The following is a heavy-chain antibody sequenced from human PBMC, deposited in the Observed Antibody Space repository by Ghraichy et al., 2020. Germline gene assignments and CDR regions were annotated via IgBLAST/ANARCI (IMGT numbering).Heavy chain of an antibody. Sequence: GGSLRLSCAASGFTFSNYAMSWVRQAPGKGLEWVSAISRSGGSTYYADSVKGRFTISRDNSKNTLYLQMNSLRAEDTAVYYCAIERGYDFWSGYYKGLYFDRWGRGTLVTVSS. D-gene: IGHD3-3*01. CDR3: AIERGYDFWSGYYKGLYFDR. J-gene: IGHJ2*01. CDR1: GFTFSNYA. CDR2: ISRSGGST. V-gene: IGHV3-23*01.